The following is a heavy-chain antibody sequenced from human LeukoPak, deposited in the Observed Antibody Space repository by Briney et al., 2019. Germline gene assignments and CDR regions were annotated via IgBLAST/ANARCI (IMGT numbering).Heavy chain of an antibody. V-gene: IGHV3-21*01. J-gene: IGHJ6*03. D-gene: IGHD1-26*01. CDR3: ARVHSGSYQYYYYYMDV. CDR2: ISGSSSYI. Sequence: GGSLRLSCAASGFTFSSYSMNWVCLAPGKGLEWVSSISGSSSYIYYADSVKGRFTISRDNANNSLYLQMNSLRAEDTAVYYCARVHSGSYQYYYYYMDVWGKGTTVTVSS. CDR1: GFTFSSYS.